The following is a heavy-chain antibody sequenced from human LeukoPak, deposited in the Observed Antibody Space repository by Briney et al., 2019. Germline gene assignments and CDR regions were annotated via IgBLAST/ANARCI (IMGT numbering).Heavy chain of an antibody. CDR2: MNPNSGNT. Sequence: VASVKVSCKASGYTFTSYDINWVRQATGQGLEWMGWMNPNSGNTGYAQKFQGRVTITRNTSISTAYMELSSLRSEDTAVYYCARDMYDSSGYWYNWFDPWGQGTQVTVSS. CDR1: GYTFTSYD. J-gene: IGHJ5*02. V-gene: IGHV1-8*03. CDR3: ARDMYDSSGYWYNWFDP. D-gene: IGHD3-22*01.